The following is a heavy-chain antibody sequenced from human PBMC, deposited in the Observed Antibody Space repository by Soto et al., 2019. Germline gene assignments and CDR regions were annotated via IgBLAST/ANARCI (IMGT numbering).Heavy chain of an antibody. Sequence: ASVKVSCKASGYTFTSYAMHWVRQPPGQRLEWMGWINAGNGNTKYSQKFQGRVTITRDTSASTAHMELRSLRSDDTAVYYCARDGYYDSSGYRSDFDYWGQGTLVTVS. J-gene: IGHJ4*02. D-gene: IGHD3-22*01. V-gene: IGHV1-3*01. CDR3: ARDGYYDSSGYRSDFDY. CDR1: GYTFTSYA. CDR2: INAGNGNT.